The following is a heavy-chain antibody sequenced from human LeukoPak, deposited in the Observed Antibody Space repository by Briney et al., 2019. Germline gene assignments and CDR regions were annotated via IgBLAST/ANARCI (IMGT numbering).Heavy chain of an antibody. D-gene: IGHD3-10*01. CDR2: IYYSGST. CDR3: ARQRYYYGSGSYPGGYYFDY. J-gene: IGHJ4*02. Sequence: PSETLSLTCTVSGGSISSYYWSWIRQPPGKGLEWIGSIYYSGSTYYNPSLKSRVTISVDTSKNQFSLKLSSVTAADTAVYYCARQRYYYGSGSYPGGYYFDYWGQGTLVTVSS. CDR1: GGSISSYY. V-gene: IGHV4-59*05.